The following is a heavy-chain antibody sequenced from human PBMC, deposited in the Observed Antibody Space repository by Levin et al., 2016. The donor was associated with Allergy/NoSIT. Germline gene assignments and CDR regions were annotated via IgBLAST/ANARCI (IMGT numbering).Heavy chain of an antibody. D-gene: IGHD4-11*01. V-gene: IGHV4-30-4*01. CDR3: AREVGGLQYLNWFDP. Sequence: SETLSLTCTVSGGSISSGDYYWSWIRQPPGKGLEWIGYIYYSGSTYYNPSLKSRVTISVDTSKNQLSLKLSSVTAADTAVYYCAREVGGLQYLNWFDPWGQGTLVTVSS. CDR1: GGSISSGDYY. J-gene: IGHJ5*02. CDR2: IYYSGST.